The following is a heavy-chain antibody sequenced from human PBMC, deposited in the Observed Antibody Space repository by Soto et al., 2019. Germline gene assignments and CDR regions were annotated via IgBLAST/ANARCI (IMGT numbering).Heavy chain of an antibody. J-gene: IGHJ6*02. CDR2: IVPLFGTA. CDR1: GGTSNFSTYT. Sequence: QVQLVQSGAEVKKPGSSVKVSCKASGGTSNFSTYTISWVRQAPGQGLEWMGAIVPLFGTANYAQKFQGRVTVTADESTRTVHMELSSLGSEDTAVYYCARDLGMSRRADYYYGMDVWGQGTTVSVSS. CDR3: ARDLGMSRRADYYYGMDV. V-gene: IGHV1-69*01. D-gene: IGHD6-13*01.